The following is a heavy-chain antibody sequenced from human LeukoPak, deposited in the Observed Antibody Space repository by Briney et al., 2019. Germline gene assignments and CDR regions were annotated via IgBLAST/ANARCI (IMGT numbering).Heavy chain of an antibody. CDR2: ISYDGSYK. V-gene: IGHV3-30*04. CDR1: GFTFSSYA. CDR3: AKDKFQYYYYYMDV. Sequence: GGSLRLSCAASGFTFSSYAMHWVRQAPGKGLEWVALISYDGSYKYYADSVKGRFTISRDNSKNTLYLQMNSLRAEDTAVYYCAKDKFQYYYYYMDVWGKGTTVTISS. J-gene: IGHJ6*03.